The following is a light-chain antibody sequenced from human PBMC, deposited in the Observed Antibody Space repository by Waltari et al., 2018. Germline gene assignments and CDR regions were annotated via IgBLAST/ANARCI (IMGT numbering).Light chain of an antibody. CDR1: SSNIRHHV. Sequence: QSVLTQPPSVSEAPRQRVTIACSGSSSNIRHHVVNWYQQVPGEAPKLLIYYDDMLPSGVSDRFSGSRSGTSASLAISGLQSEDEADYYCAAWDDNLNAVVFGGGTKVTVL. CDR3: AAWDDNLNAVV. V-gene: IGLV1-36*01. CDR2: YDD. J-gene: IGLJ2*01.